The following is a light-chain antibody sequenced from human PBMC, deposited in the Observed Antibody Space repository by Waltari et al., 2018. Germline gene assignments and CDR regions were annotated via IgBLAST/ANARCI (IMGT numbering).Light chain of an antibody. CDR2: DVS. CDR1: NSNIGGYNY. V-gene: IGLV2-11*01. Sequence: QSALSQPRSVSGSPGQSVTISCTGTNSNIGGYNYVSWYQHHPGKVPKLTIYDVSKRPSGVPDRFSGSKSGNTASLTISGLQAEDEAHYYYCSYAGRLWVFGGGTNLTVL. J-gene: IGLJ3*02. CDR3: CSYAGRLWV.